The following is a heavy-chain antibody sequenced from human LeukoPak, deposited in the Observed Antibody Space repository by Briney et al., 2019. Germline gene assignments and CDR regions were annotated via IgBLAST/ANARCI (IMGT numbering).Heavy chain of an antibody. J-gene: IGHJ6*02. CDR3: AREALYCSSTSALCGMDV. CDR2: ISSSSSYI. CDR1: GFTFSSYS. V-gene: IGHV3-21*01. Sequence: GGSLRLSCAASGFTFSSYSMNWVRQAPGKGLEWVSSISSSSSYIYYADSVKGRFTISRDNSKNTLYLQMNSLRAEDTAVYYCAREALYCSSTSALCGMDVWGQGTTVTVSS. D-gene: IGHD2-2*01.